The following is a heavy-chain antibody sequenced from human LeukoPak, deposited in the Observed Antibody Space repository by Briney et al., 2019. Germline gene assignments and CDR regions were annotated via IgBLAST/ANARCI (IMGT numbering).Heavy chain of an antibody. V-gene: IGHV4-39*07. CDR2: ISHGGST. D-gene: IGHD5-12*01. J-gene: IGHJ4*02. CDR3: LNFIAYTIMNY. CDR1: GDSITSSSYY. Sequence: ASETLSLTCTVSGDSITSSSYYWGWIRQPPGKELEWIGTISHGGSTYYNPSLKSRVSISGDTSKTQFSLTLSSVTAADTAVYYCLNFIAYTIMNYWGQGALVIVSS.